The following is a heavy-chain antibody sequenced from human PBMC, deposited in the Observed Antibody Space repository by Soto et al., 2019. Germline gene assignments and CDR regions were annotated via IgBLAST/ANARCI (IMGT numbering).Heavy chain of an antibody. Sequence: GGSLRLSCEASGFTFSSYGMHWARQGPGKGLEWVAVIWYDGSNKVYADSVKGRFTISKDNSKNTLYLQMNSLRAEDTAVYYCARDLSGDYGALDTWGQGTMVTVSS. CDR3: ARDLSGDYGALDT. D-gene: IGHD4-17*01. CDR1: GFTFSSYG. J-gene: IGHJ3*02. CDR2: IWYDGSNK. V-gene: IGHV3-33*01.